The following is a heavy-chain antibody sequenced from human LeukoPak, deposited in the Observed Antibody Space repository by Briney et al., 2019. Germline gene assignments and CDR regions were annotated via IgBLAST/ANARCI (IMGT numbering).Heavy chain of an antibody. Sequence: GGSLRLSCAASGFTFSSYWMSWVRQAPGKGLEWVANIKQDGSEKYYVDSVKGRFTISRDNAKNSLYLQMNSLRAEDTALYYCAKGSYGSGSYVDYWGQGTLVTVSS. CDR1: GFTFSSYW. V-gene: IGHV3-7*03. CDR3: AKGSYGSGSYVDY. J-gene: IGHJ4*02. D-gene: IGHD3-10*01. CDR2: IKQDGSEK.